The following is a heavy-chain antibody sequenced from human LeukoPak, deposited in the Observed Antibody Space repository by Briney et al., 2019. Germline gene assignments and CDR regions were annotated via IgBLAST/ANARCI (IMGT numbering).Heavy chain of an antibody. V-gene: IGHV3-7*04. J-gene: IGHJ4*02. CDR1: GFIFSSHW. D-gene: IGHD6-13*01. CDR2: IKHDGTEQ. CDR3: ARSYSRVGFDF. Sequence: GGRLRLSCAASGFIFSSHWMSWVRQAPGKGLEWVANIKHDGTEQYFVDSVKGRFTISRDNAKNSLFLQMNSLRAEDTAVYYCARSYSRVGFDFWGQGTLVTVSS.